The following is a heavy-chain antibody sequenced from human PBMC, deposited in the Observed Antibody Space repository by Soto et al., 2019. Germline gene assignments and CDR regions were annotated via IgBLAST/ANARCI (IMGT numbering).Heavy chain of an antibody. D-gene: IGHD3-10*01. V-gene: IGHV3-23*01. CDR3: ARLQGDNSGTYGMDV. CDR2: ISNSGGTI. CDR1: GFSLRNYG. Sequence: EVQLLESGGGLVQPGGSLRLSCAASGFSLRNYGMNWVRQAPGKGLEWVSVISNSGGTIKYADSAKGRFTISRDNYQSRVYLELKSLRGEDTAVYYCARLQGDNSGTYGMDVWGQGTTVTVS. J-gene: IGHJ6*02.